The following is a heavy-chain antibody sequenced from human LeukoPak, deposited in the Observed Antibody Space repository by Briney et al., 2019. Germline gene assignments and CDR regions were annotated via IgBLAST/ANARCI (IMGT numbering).Heavy chain of an antibody. Sequence: PGGSLRLSCAASGFTFSRYAMTWVRQAPGKGLQWVANLKQDGTEKNYVDSVKGRFTVSRDNAKNAVYLQMNSLRVEDTAMYYCVRSLSLSYWGQGALVTVSS. CDR1: GFTFSRYA. CDR3: VRSLSLSY. J-gene: IGHJ4*02. V-gene: IGHV3-7*01. CDR2: LKQDGTEK.